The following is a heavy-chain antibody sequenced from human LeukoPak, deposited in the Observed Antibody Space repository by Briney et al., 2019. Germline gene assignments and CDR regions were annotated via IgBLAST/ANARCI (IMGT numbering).Heavy chain of an antibody. CDR1: GSILSDHH. J-gene: IGHJ6*03. V-gene: IGHV3-74*01. CDR3: AREITDFSVYYYYMDV. D-gene: IGHD3-3*01. Sequence: LPGGSLRLSCAASGSILSDHHMDWVRQAPGKGLVWVSRINTDGSRTSYADSVKGRFTISRDNAKNTLYLQMNSLRAEDTAVYYCAREITDFSVYYYYMDVWGKGTTVTVSS. CDR2: INTDGSRT.